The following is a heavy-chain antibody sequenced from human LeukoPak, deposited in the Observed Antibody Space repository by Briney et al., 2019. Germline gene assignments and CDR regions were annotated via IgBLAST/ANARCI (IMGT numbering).Heavy chain of an antibody. V-gene: IGHV4-39*01. CDR2: IYSSGNT. Sequence: SETLSLTCAVSGASISSSNYYWGWVRQSPGKGLEWIGNIYSSGNTYYNASLKSRVTMYIDTSKNQSSLKLTSVTAADTAVYYCARVRLPPYYYYYYYMDVWGKGTTVTVSS. J-gene: IGHJ6*03. CDR1: GASISSSNYY. D-gene: IGHD5-18*01. CDR3: ARVRLPPYYYYYYYMDV.